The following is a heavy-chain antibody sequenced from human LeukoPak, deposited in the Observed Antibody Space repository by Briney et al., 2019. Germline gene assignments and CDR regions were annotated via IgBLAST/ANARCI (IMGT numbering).Heavy chain of an antibody. V-gene: IGHV3-23*01. CDR1: GFTSGIYA. CDR3: ARDPPRGFGNAFDI. Sequence: GGSLRLSCAASGFTSGIYAVSWVRQAPGKGLEWVSAFSGGGDSYYADSVKGRFTISRDNSKKILYLQMNSLRVEDTAMYFCARDPPRGFGNAFDIWGQGTKVTVSP. J-gene: IGHJ3*02. CDR2: FSGGGDS. D-gene: IGHD2-15*01.